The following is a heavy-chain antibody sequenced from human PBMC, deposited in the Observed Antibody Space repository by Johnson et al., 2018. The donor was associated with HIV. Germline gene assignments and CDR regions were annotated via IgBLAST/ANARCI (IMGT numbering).Heavy chain of an antibody. V-gene: IGHV3-30*04. D-gene: IGHD4-23*01. J-gene: IGHJ3*01. CDR2: ISYDGTDQ. CDR3: ARDPGHGGRLYDAFDF. CDR1: AFTFSRHA. Sequence: QEQLVESGGGVVQPERSLRLSCSASAFTFSRHAMHWVRQAPGKGPEWVACISYDGTDQYYADSVKARFTISRDNSKNTLYLQMNSLRGDDTGVYYCARDPGHGGRLYDAFDFRGQGTKVIVSS.